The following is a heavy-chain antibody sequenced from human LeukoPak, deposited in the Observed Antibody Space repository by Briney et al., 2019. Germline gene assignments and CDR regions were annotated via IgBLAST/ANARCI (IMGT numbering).Heavy chain of an antibody. CDR2: VRNDGSNE. V-gene: IGHV3-30*02. CDR1: GFTFSSYA. CDR3: AKESDSGYHSEGPKN. D-gene: IGHD5-12*01. J-gene: IGHJ4*02. Sequence: GGSLRLSCAASGFTFSSYATHWVRQAPGKGLEWVAFVRNDGSNEYYVGSVKGRFTISRDKSKNTLYLQMNSLRAEDTAVYSCAKESDSGYHSEGPKNWGLGTLVTVSS.